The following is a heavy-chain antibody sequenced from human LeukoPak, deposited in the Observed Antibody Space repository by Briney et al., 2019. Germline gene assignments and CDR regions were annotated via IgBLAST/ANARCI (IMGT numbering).Heavy chain of an antibody. D-gene: IGHD6-13*01. J-gene: IGHJ5*02. CDR2: INAGNGNT. V-gene: IGHV1-3*01. Sequence: ASVKVSCKASGYTFTSYAMHWVRQAPGQRLEWMGWINAGNGNTKYSQKFQGRVTLTRDTSATTAYMELSSLRSEDTAVYYCARDRAAAAGPNWFDPWGQGTLVTVSS. CDR1: GYTFTSYA. CDR3: ARDRAAAAGPNWFDP.